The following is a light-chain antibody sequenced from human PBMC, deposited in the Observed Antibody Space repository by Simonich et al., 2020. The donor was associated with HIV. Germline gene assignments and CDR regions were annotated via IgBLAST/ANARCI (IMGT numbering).Light chain of an antibody. Sequence: QSALTQPASVSGSPGQSITISCTGTSSDVGTYNLVSWYQQHPGKAPKLMIYEGSKRPSGVSKRFSGSKSGNTASLTISGLQAEDEADYYCCSYAGISTFKVFGGGTKLTVL. CDR2: EGS. J-gene: IGLJ2*01. CDR3: CSYAGISTFKV. CDR1: SSDVGTYNL. V-gene: IGLV2-23*03.